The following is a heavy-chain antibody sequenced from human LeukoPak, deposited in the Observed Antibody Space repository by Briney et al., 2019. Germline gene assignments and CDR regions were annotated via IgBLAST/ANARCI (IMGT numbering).Heavy chain of an antibody. CDR3: ARDPGVVPAAKGYFQH. V-gene: IGHV1-69*05. CDR1: GGTFSSYA. D-gene: IGHD2-2*01. CDR2: IIPIFGTA. J-gene: IGHJ1*01. Sequence: AASVKVSCKASGGTFSSYAISWVRQAPRQGLEWMGGIIPIFGTANYAQKFQGRVTITTDESTSTAYMELSSLRSEDTAVYYCARDPGVVPAAKGYFQHWGQGTLVTVSS.